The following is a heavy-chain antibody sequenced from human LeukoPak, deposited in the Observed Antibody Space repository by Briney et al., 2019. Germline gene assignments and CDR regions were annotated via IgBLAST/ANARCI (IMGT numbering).Heavy chain of an antibody. J-gene: IGHJ4*02. CDR3: ARGDYDILTGYQREGY. V-gene: IGHV1-2*02. CDR2: INPNSGGT. Sequence: GASVKVSCKASGYTFTSHHMHWVRQAPGQGLEWMGWINPNSGGTNYAQKFQGRVTMTRDTSISTAYMELSRLRSDDTAVYYCARGDYDILTGYQREGYWGQGTLVTVSS. D-gene: IGHD3-9*01. CDR1: GYTFTSHH.